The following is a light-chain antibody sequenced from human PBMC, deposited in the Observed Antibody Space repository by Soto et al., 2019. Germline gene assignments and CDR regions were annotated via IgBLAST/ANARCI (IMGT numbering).Light chain of an antibody. Sequence: QSVLTQPPSVSGAPGQRVTISCTGSSSDIGAGFDVHWYQHLPGTAPKLLIYGNTNRPSGVPGRFSGSKSGTSASLVITGLQAEDEADYYCQSYENSRNGFYVFGPGTKLTVL. V-gene: IGLV1-40*01. J-gene: IGLJ1*01. CDR3: QSYENSRNGFYV. CDR2: GNT. CDR1: SSDIGAGFD.